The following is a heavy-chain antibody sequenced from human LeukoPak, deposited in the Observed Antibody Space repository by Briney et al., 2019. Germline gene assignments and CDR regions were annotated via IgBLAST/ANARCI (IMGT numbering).Heavy chain of an antibody. Sequence: SETLSLTCTVSGGSISSNGYFWGWIRQPPGKGLEWIGTIYYSGNTYYNPSLKGRVTISVDTSKNQFSLRLSSVTAADTAFYYCARHGNIVVVAAARGFDPWGQGTLVTVSS. CDR3: ARHGNIVVVAAARGFDP. V-gene: IGHV4-39*01. D-gene: IGHD2-15*01. CDR2: IYYSGNT. CDR1: GGSISSNGYF. J-gene: IGHJ5*02.